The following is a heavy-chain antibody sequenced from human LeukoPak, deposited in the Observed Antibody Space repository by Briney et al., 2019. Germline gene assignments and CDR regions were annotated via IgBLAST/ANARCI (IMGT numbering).Heavy chain of an antibody. D-gene: IGHD2-15*01. CDR2: IYSGGGT. CDR1: GFTVSSNY. Sequence: GGSLRLSCAASGFTVSSNYMSWVRQAPGKGLEWVSVIYSGGGTYYADSVKGRFTISRDNSKNTLYLQMNSLRVEDTAVYYCARAVGYCSGDKCNFDYWGQGTLVTVSS. CDR3: ARAVGYCSGDKCNFDY. V-gene: IGHV3-53*01. J-gene: IGHJ4*02.